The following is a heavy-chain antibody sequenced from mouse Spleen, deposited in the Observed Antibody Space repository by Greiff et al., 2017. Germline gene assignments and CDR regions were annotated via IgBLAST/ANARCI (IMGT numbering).Heavy chain of an antibody. CDR1: GFTFSSYA. D-gene: IGHD1-1*01. V-gene: IGHV5-9*04. CDR3: ARPDYGSSPFAY. CDR2: ISSGGGNT. Sequence: VKVVESGGGLVKLGGSLKLSCAASGFTFSSYAMSWVRQTPEKRLEWVATISSGGGNTYYPDSVKGRFTISRDNAKNTLYLQMSSLKSEDTAMYYCARPDYGSSPFAYWGQGTLVTVSA. J-gene: IGHJ3*01.